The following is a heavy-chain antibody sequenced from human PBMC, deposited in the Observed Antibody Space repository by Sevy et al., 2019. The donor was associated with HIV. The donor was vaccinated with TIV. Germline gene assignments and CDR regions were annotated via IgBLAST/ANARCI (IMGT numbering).Heavy chain of an antibody. CDR3: ARDLEFYDYGDYGPAFMPDY. D-gene: IGHD4-17*01. CDR1: QFNFDTYA. V-gene: IGHV3-33*01. Sequence: GGSLRLSCVASQFNFDTYAIHWVRQAPGKGLEWVAMIWYDGSSKDYAESVKGRFAISRDNSQNTAFLQMNSLRAEDTAVYYCARDLEFYDYGDYGPAFMPDYWGQGTLVTVSS. J-gene: IGHJ4*02. CDR2: IWYDGSSK.